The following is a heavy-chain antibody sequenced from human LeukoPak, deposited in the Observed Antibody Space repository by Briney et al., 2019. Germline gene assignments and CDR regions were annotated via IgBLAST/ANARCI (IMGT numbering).Heavy chain of an antibody. J-gene: IGHJ6*02. Sequence: PGGSLRLSCAVSGFTFSSYAMSWVRQAPGKGLEWVSAISGSGGSTYYADSVKGRFTISRDNSKNTLYLQMNSLRAEDTAVYYCAREIIPDFWSGSVGGDVWGQGTTVTVSS. CDR3: AREIIPDFWSGSVGGDV. CDR2: ISGSGGST. CDR1: GFTFSSYA. V-gene: IGHV3-23*01. D-gene: IGHD3-3*01.